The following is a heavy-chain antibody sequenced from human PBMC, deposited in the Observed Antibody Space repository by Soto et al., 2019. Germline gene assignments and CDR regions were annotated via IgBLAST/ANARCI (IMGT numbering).Heavy chain of an antibody. CDR2: INHSGST. CDR3: AAGRRSRFLAWSAVDY. J-gene: IGHJ4*02. V-gene: IGHV4-34*01. D-gene: IGHD3-3*01. Sequence: PSETLSLPCAVYGWSFRDYSWNWIRQPPGKGLEWIGEINHSGSTNYNPSLKSRVTISVDTSKNQFSLKLSSVTAADTAVYYCAAGRRSRFLAWSAVDYWGQGALVNFYS. CDR1: GWSFRDYS.